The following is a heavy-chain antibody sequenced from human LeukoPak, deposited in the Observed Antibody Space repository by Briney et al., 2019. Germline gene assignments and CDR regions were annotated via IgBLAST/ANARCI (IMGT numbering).Heavy chain of an antibody. J-gene: IGHJ4*02. CDR2: IYTSGST. CDR3: ARRDFYGYNYYYFDY. V-gene: IGHV4-4*09. CDR1: GGSISSYY. D-gene: IGHD5-24*01. Sequence: SETLSLTCTVSGGSISSYYWSWIRQPPGKGLEWIGYIYTSGSTNYNPSLKSRVTISVDTSKNQFSLKLSSVTAADTAVYYCARRDFYGYNYYYFDYWGQGTLVTVSS.